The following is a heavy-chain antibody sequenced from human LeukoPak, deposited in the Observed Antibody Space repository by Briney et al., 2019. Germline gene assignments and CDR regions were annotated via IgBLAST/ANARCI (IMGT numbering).Heavy chain of an antibody. CDR2: IYYSGST. V-gene: IGHV4-39*01. Sequence: SETLSLTCTVSGGSISSYYWGWIRQPPGRGLEWIGSIYYSGSTYYNPSLKSRVTISVDTSKNQFSLKLSSVTAADTAVYYCARLSGAILESTKFDYWGQGTLVTVSS. J-gene: IGHJ4*02. CDR1: GGSISSYY. D-gene: IGHD3-3*01. CDR3: ARLSGAILESTKFDY.